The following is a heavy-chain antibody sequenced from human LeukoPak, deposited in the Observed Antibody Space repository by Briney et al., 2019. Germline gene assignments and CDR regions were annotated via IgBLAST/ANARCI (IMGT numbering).Heavy chain of an antibody. D-gene: IGHD3-3*01. J-gene: IGHJ3*02. V-gene: IGHV4-30-4*08. CDR1: GGSINSYY. CDR3: ARGLDSRGAFDI. Sequence: SETLSLTCTVSGGSINSYYWSWIRQPPGKGLEWIGYIYYSGSTYYSPSLKSRVTISVDTSKNQFSLKLSSVTAADTAVYYCARGLDSRGAFDIWGQGTMVTVSS. CDR2: IYYSGST.